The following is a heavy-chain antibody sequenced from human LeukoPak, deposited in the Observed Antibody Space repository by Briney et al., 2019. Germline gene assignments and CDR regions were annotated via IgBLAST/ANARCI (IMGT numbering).Heavy chain of an antibody. V-gene: IGHV3-23*01. CDR3: AKRARIAIFGVVTDHDKYYIDN. CDR1: GFTFSNYA. Sequence: PGGSLRLTCAASGFTFSNYAMSWVRQAPGKGLEWVSAISSSGTSTYYAASVKGRFTISRDSSKNTLYLQMNSLRAEDTAVYYCAKRARIAIFGVVTDHDKYYIDNWGQGTLVTVSS. CDR2: ISSSGTST. D-gene: IGHD3-3*01. J-gene: IGHJ4*02.